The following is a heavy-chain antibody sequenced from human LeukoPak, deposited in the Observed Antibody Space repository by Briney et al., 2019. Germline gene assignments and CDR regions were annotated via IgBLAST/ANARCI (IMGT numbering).Heavy chain of an antibody. D-gene: IGHD2-15*01. CDR1: GYSISSGYY. CDR3: ARWWVGYCSGGSCYQPFDP. J-gene: IGHJ5*02. V-gene: IGHV4-38-2*02. CDR2: TYHSGST. Sequence: SETLSLTCTVSGYSISSGYYWGWIRQPPGKGLEWIGSTYHSGSTYYNPSLKSRVTISVDTSKNQFSLKLSSVTAADTAVYYCARWWVGYCSGGSCYQPFDPWGQGTLVTVSS.